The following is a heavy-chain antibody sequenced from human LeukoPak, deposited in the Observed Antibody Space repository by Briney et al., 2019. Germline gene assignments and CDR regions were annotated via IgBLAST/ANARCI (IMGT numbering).Heavy chain of an antibody. D-gene: IGHD5-12*01. CDR2: MNPNSGNT. Sequence: ASVXVSXXXSXXXXTSYDINWVRQATGQGLEWMGWMNPNSGNTGYAQKFQGRVTMTRNTSISTAYMELSSLRSEDTAVYYCARESGDDAFDIWGQGTMVTVSS. V-gene: IGHV1-8*01. CDR3: ARESGDDAFDI. CDR1: XXXXTSYD. J-gene: IGHJ3*02.